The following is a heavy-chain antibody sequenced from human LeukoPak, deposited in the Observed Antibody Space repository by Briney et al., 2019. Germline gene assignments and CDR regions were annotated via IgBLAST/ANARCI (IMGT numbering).Heavy chain of an antibody. CDR2: IIPIFGTA. J-gene: IGHJ6*02. CDR1: GGTFSSYA. V-gene: IGHV1-69*13. CDR3: ARSPNWFGDLVESVVDYYGMDV. D-gene: IGHD3-10*01. Sequence: ASVKVFCKASGGTFSSYAISWVRQAPGQGLEWMGGIIPIFGTANYAQKFQGRVTITADESTSTAYMELSSLRSEDTAVYYCARSPNWFGDLVESVVDYYGMDVWGQGTTVTVSS.